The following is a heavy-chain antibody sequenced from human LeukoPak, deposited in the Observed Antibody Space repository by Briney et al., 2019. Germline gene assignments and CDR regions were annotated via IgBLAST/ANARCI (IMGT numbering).Heavy chain of an antibody. Sequence: ASVKVSCKASGYTFTSYGISWVRQAPGQGLEWMGWISAYNGNTNYAQKLQGRVTMTTDTSTSTAYMELRSLRSDDTAVYYCARAVDTSQYYYDSSGSADYWGQGTLVTVSS. CDR2: ISAYNGNT. CDR3: ARAVDTSQYYYDSSGSADY. D-gene: IGHD3-22*01. CDR1: GYTFTSYG. V-gene: IGHV1-18*01. J-gene: IGHJ4*02.